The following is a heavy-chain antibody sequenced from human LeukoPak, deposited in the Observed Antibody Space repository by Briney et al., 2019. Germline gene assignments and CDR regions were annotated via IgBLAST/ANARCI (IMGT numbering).Heavy chain of an antibody. CDR1: GGSISSYY. D-gene: IGHD7-27*01. V-gene: IGHV4-4*07. CDR3: ARGYLWNWGNYYYYYYGMDV. CDR2: IYTSGST. Sequence: SKTLSLTCTVSGGSISSYYWSWIRQPAGKGLEWIGRIYTSGSTNYNPSLKSRVTMSVDTSKNQFSLKLSSVTAADTAVYYCARGYLWNWGNYYYYYYGMDVWGQGTRSPSP. J-gene: IGHJ6*02.